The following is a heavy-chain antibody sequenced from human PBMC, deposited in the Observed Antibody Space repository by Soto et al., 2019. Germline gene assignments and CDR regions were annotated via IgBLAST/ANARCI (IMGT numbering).Heavy chain of an antibody. CDR3: ARGGPYDFWSGYYNFRFDH. CDR1: GYTFTSYG. D-gene: IGHD3-3*01. CDR2: ISAYNGNT. J-gene: IGHJ4*02. V-gene: IGHV1-18*01. Sequence: ASVKVSCKASGYTFTSYGISWVRQAPGQGLEWMGWISAYNGNTNYAQKLQGRVTMTTDTSTSTAYMELRSLRSDDTAVYYCARGGPYDFWSGYYNFRFDHWGQGTLVTVSS.